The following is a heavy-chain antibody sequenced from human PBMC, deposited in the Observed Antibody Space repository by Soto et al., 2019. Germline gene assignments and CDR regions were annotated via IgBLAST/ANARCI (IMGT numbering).Heavy chain of an antibody. CDR3: AKDYPFSVTMVRRVIRAADYYYYYGMDV. Sequence: GGSLRLSCAASGFTFSSYAMSWVRQAPGKGLEWVSAISGSGGSTYYADSVKGRFTISRDNSKNTLYLQMNSLRAEDTAVYYCAKDYPFSVTMVRRVIRAADYYYYYGMDVWGQGTTVTVSS. CDR1: GFTFSSYA. V-gene: IGHV3-23*01. D-gene: IGHD3-10*01. CDR2: ISGSGGST. J-gene: IGHJ6*02.